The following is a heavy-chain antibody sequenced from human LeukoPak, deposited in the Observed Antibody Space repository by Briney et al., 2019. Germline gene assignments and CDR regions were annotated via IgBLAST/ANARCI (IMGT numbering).Heavy chain of an antibody. J-gene: IGHJ4*02. CDR3: TRDRSRAEDD. Sequence: GGSLRLSCAASGFTFSGHWMSWVRQAPGKGLEWVASINQGGSDKYYVDSVKGRFTISRDNANNLLYLQMNSLRGEDTAVYYCTRDRSRAEDDWGQGTLVTVSS. D-gene: IGHD1-14*01. V-gene: IGHV3-7*01. CDR1: GFTFSGHW. CDR2: INQGGSDK.